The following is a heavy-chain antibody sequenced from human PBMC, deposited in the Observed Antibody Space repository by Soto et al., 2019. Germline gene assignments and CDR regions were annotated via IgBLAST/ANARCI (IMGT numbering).Heavy chain of an antibody. CDR3: ARTSRFDY. Sequence: QVQLQQWGAGLLKPSETLSLTCAVYGGSLSGYYWSWVRQPPGKGLEWIGEINHSGSTNYNPSLKSTVSXSVDTSKNQFSLKLSSVTAADTAVYYCARTSRFDYWGQGTLVTVSS. D-gene: IGHD6-6*01. V-gene: IGHV4-34*01. CDR1: GGSLSGYY. J-gene: IGHJ4*02. CDR2: INHSGST.